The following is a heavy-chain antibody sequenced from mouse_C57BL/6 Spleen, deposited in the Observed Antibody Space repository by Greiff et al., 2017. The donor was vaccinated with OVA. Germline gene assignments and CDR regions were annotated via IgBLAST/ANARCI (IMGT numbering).Heavy chain of an antibody. V-gene: IGHV1-5*01. CDR3: TRFSYDGYFPFDY. CDR2: IYPGNSDT. D-gene: IGHD2-3*01. Sequence: VQLQQSGTVLARPGASVKMSCKTSGYTFTSYWMHWVKQRPGQGLEWIGAIYPGNSDTSYNQKFKGKAKLTAVTSASTAYMELSSLTNEDSAVYYCTRFSYDGYFPFDYWGQGTTLTVSS. CDR1: GYTFTSYW. J-gene: IGHJ2*01.